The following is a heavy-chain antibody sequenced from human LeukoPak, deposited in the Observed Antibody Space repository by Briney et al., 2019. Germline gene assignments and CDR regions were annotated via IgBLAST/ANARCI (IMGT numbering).Heavy chain of an antibody. V-gene: IGHV3-23*01. CDR3: AKAGPTNYGSGSYPGY. D-gene: IGHD3-10*01. CDR1: GFTFSSYA. J-gene: IGHJ4*02. Sequence: GGSLRLSCAASGFTFSSYAMSWVRQAPGKGLEWVSAISGSGGSTYYADSVKGRFTISRDNSKNTLYLQMNSLRAEDTAVYYCAKAGPTNYGSGSYPGYWGQGTLVTVSS. CDR2: ISGSGGST.